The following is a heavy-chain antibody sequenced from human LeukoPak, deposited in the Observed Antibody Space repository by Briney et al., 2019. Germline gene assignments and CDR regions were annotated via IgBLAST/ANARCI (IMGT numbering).Heavy chain of an antibody. CDR3: AREPLTPTSGYGWIVYPGSYYYGMDV. D-gene: IGHD5-12*01. CDR1: GYTFTGYY. V-gene: IGHV1-2*02. CDR2: INPNSGGT. J-gene: IGHJ6*02. Sequence: ASVKVSCKASGYTFTGYYMHWVRQAPGQGLEWMGWINPNSGGTNYAQKFQGRVTMTRDTPISTAYMELSRLRSDDTAVYYCAREPLTPTSGYGWIVYPGSYYYGMDVWGQGTTVTVSS.